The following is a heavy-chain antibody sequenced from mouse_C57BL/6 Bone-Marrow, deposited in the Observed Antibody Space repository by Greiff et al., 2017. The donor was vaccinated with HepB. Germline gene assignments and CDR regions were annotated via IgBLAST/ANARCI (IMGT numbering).Heavy chain of an antibody. J-gene: IGHJ4*01. CDR1: GFSFNTYA. D-gene: IGHD2-5*01. CDR2: IRSKSNNYAT. Sequence: EVQLVESGGGLVQPKGSLKLSCAASGFSFNTYAMNWVRQAPGKGLEWVARIRSKSNNYATYYADSVKDRFTISRDDSESMLYLQMNNLKTEDTAMYYCVRHCSNHGDYWGQGTSVTVSS. V-gene: IGHV10-1*01. CDR3: VRHCSNHGDY.